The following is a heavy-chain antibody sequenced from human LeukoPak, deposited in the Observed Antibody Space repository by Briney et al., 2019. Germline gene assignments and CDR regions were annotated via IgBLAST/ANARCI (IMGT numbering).Heavy chain of an antibody. J-gene: IGHJ4*02. CDR1: GFTFGNYD. D-gene: IGHD5-18*01. V-gene: IGHV3-23*01. CDR2: ISGSHYNT. CDR3: AKEGYSYDFDY. Sequence: SGGSLRLSCAVSGFTFGNYDMTWVRQAPGKGLEWVSGISGSHYNTYYADSVKGRFTISRDNSKNTLYLQMNSLRAEDTAVYYCAKEGYSYDFDYWGQGTLVTVSS.